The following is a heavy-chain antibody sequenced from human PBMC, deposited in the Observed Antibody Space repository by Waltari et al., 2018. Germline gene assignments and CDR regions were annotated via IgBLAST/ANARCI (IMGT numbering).Heavy chain of an antibody. CDR2: IYHSGST. J-gene: IGHJ4*02. V-gene: IGHV4-38-2*02. CDR1: GYSISRGYY. Sequence: QVQLQESGPGLVKPSETLSLTCAVSGYSISRGYYWGWIRQPPGKGLEWIGSIYHSGSTYYNPSLKSRVTISVDTSKNQFSLKLSSVTAADTAVYYCAREGVYDSSGFGGYWGQGTLVTVSS. D-gene: IGHD3-22*01. CDR3: AREGVYDSSGFGGY.